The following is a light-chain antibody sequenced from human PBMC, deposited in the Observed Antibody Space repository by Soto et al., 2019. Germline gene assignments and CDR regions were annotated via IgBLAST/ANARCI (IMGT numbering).Light chain of an antibody. CDR2: EVS. CDR1: SSDVRDYNY. J-gene: IGLJ1*01. CDR3: TSYAGSNNWN. V-gene: IGLV2-8*01. Sequence: QSALTQPPSASGSPGQSVTISCTGTSSDVRDYNYVSWYQQHPGKAPKLMIYEVSKRPSGVPDRFSGSKSGNPASLTVSGLQAEDEADYYCTSYAGSNNWNFGTGTKLTVL.